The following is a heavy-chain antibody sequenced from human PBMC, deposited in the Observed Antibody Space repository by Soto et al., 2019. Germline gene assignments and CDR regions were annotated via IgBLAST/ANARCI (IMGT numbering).Heavy chain of an antibody. CDR2: ISWNSGSI. J-gene: IGHJ6*02. CDR1: GFTFDDYA. D-gene: IGHD3-10*01. Sequence: QSGGSLRLSCAASGFTFDDYAMHWVRQAPGKGLEWVSGISWNSGSIGYADSVKGRFTISRDNAKNSLYLQMNSLRAEDTALYYCAKDLNYYGSGSYYLYYYGMDVWGQGTTVTVSS. CDR3: AKDLNYYGSGSYYLYYYGMDV. V-gene: IGHV3-9*01.